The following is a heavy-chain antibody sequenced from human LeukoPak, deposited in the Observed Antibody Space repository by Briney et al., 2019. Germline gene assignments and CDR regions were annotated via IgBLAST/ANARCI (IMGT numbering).Heavy chain of an antibody. D-gene: IGHD5-12*01. CDR3: ARDSGYVGPYFDY. J-gene: IGHJ4*02. V-gene: IGHV6-1*01. CDR1: GDSVSSNSAD. CDR2: TYYRSKWYN. Sequence: SQTLSLTCAISGDSVSSNSADWNWIRQSPSRGLEWLGRTYYRSKWYNDYAASVKSRITINPDTSKNQFSLQLNSVTPEDTAVYYCARDSGYVGPYFDYWGQGTLVTVSS.